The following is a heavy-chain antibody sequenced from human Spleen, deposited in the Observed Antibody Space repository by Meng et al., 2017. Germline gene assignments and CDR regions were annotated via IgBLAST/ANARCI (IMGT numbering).Heavy chain of an antibody. CDR3: ARSHSSSWFYFDF. CDR2: IKPLSGDT. Sequence: QLHVGTGVEVSAASLGFPCNSSGYTCTPYYIHWVRRAPGQGLEGMGHIKPLSGDTLYAQKFHGRVSMTRDTSISTAYVELSELTSDDTAVYYCARSHSSSWFYFDFWGQGTLVTVSS. J-gene: IGHJ4*02. V-gene: IGHV1-2*06. CDR1: GYTCTPYY. D-gene: IGHD6-13*01.